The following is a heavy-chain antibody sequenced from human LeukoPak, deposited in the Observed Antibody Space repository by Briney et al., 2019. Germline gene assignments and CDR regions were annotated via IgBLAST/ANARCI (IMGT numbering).Heavy chain of an antibody. Sequence: GASVKVSCKASGFTFSNSAVQWVRQARGQLLEWIGWIVVGSGNTNYAQKFQERVTITRDMSTSTAYMELSSLRSEDTAVYYCTSDPTFYSGRYCFDYWGQGTLVTVSS. CDR2: IVVGSGNT. CDR1: GFTFSNSA. D-gene: IGHD1-26*01. J-gene: IGHJ4*02. V-gene: IGHV1-58*01. CDR3: TSDPTFYSGRYCFDY.